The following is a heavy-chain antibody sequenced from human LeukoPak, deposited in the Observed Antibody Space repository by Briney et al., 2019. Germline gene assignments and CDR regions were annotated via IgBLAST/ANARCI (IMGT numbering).Heavy chain of an antibody. J-gene: IGHJ3*02. V-gene: IGHV1-2*02. Sequence: ASVKVSCKASGYTFTGYYMHWVRQAPGQGLEWMGWINPNSGATNYAQKFQGRVTMTRDTSISTASMELSSLKPDDTAVYYCARARGAFDIWGQGTMVTVSS. CDR3: ARARGAFDI. CDR2: INPNSGAT. CDR1: GYTFTGYY.